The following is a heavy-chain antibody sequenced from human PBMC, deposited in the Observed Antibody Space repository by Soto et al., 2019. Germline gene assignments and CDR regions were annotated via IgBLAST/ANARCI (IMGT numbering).Heavy chain of an antibody. CDR1: GFTFSDST. Sequence: EVQLVESGGGLVQPGGSLKVSCAASGFTFSDSTIHWVRQASGKGLEWVGRIRSEVYSYATVCAASVKDRFTISRDDSKNTAYLQMNSLTTEDTAVYYWSRCSGSYCMDVWGQGTTVTVSS. J-gene: IGHJ6*02. CDR2: IRSEVYSYAT. D-gene: IGHD3-10*02. CDR3: SRCSGSYCMDV. V-gene: IGHV3-73*02.